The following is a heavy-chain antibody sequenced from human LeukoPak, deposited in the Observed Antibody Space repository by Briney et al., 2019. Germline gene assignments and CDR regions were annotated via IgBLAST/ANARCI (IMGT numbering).Heavy chain of an antibody. Sequence: PSETLSLTCSVSGGSISSSSYYWGWIRQPPGKGLEWIGSIYYSGSTYYNPSLKSRVTISVDTSKNQFSLKLSSVTAADTAVYYCARRFAAAAGSYYYYYYMDVWGKGTTVTISS. D-gene: IGHD6-13*01. V-gene: IGHV4-39*01. CDR1: GGSISSSSYY. CDR3: ARRFAAAAGSYYYYYYMDV. CDR2: IYYSGST. J-gene: IGHJ6*03.